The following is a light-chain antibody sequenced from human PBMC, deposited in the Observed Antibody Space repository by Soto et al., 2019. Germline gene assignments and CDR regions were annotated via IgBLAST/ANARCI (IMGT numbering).Light chain of an antibody. Sequence: IVLTQSPGTVSLSPGERATLSCRASETIGRAYFAWYQHRPGRTPRLVLYGASNRAAGIPDRFSGSGSGADFTLTISRVEPEDFAVYYCEQYDSSPYTFGQGTKLEIK. V-gene: IGKV3-20*01. CDR1: ETIGRAY. J-gene: IGKJ2*01. CDR2: GAS. CDR3: EQYDSSPYT.